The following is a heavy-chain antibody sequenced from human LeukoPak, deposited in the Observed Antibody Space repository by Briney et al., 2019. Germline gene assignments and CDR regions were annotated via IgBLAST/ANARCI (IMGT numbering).Heavy chain of an antibody. CDR3: ARVHIVGATPDY. D-gene: IGHD1-26*01. Sequence: GRSRRLSCAASGFTFSSYGMHWVRQAPGKGLEWVADIWFDGKNEHFADSVKGRFTISRDNSKNTMYLQINSLRAEDTAVYYCARVHIVGATPDYWGQGTLVTVSS. CDR2: IWFDGKNE. V-gene: IGHV3-33*01. CDR1: GFTFSSYG. J-gene: IGHJ4*02.